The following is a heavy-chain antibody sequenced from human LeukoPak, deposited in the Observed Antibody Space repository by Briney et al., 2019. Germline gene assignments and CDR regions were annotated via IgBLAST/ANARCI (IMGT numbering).Heavy chain of an antibody. Sequence: GGSLRLSCAASGFIFNTYAMSWVRQAPGKGLGWVSAIDDGGETTYYADSVKGRFTISRDNSKNTLYLQLTSLRVEDTAVYYCAKVATWTYFDSWGQGTLVTVSS. D-gene: IGHD3/OR15-3a*01. V-gene: IGHV3-23*01. CDR3: AKVATWTYFDS. CDR1: GFIFNTYA. J-gene: IGHJ4*02. CDR2: IDDGGETT.